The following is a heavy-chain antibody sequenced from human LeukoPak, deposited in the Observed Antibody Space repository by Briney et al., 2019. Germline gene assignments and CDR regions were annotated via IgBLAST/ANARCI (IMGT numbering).Heavy chain of an antibody. CDR1: GFTFSSYS. CDR2: ISSSSSYI. CDR3: GGDAPLFYYDILAGFTTGFDY. D-gene: IGHD3-9*01. J-gene: IGHJ4*02. Sequence: GGSLRLSCAASGFTFSSYSMNWVRQAPGKGLEWVSSISSSSSYIYYADSVKGRFTISRDNAKNSLYLQMNSLRAEDTAVYYCGGDAPLFYYDILAGFTTGFDYWGQGTLVTVSS. V-gene: IGHV3-21*01.